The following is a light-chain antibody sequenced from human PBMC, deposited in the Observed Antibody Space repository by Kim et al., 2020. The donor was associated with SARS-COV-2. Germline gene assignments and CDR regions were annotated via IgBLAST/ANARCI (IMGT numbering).Light chain of an antibody. CDR2: YNS. CDR1: NLGNNH. V-gene: IGLV3-21*04. Sequence: SYELTQPASVSVAPGETATITCGGDNLGNNHVHWYQQKPGQAPFLVIYYNSDRPSGFPERLSGSNSWTTATLTFSRVEAGDEADYYCHVWDSLSYFYVVFGGGTQLTVL. CDR3: HVWDSLSYFYVV. J-gene: IGLJ2*01.